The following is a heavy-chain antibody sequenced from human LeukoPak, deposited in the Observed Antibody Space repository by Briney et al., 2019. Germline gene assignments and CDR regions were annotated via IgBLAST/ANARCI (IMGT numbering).Heavy chain of an antibody. J-gene: IGHJ4*02. D-gene: IGHD4-23*01. Sequence: SETLSLTCTVSGGSISSSSYYWGWIRQPPGKGLEWIGSIYYSGSTYYNPSLKSRVTISVDTSKNQFSLKLSSVTAADTAVYYCARPAAYGGNFNFDYSGQGTLVTVSS. CDR1: GGSISSSSYY. CDR3: ARPAAYGGNFNFDY. V-gene: IGHV4-39*01. CDR2: IYYSGST.